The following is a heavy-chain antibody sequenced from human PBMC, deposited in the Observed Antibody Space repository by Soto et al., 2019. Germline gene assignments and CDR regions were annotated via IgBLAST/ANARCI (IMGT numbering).Heavy chain of an antibody. CDR2: IIPMSGTA. J-gene: IGHJ6*02. CDR3: ARSQGGSIGLEIYFHYYYGMDV. D-gene: IGHD2-15*01. Sequence: QVQLVQSGAEVQKPGSSVKVSCKASGGTFSSYAISWVRQAPGHGLEWMGGIIPMSGTANYAQKFQGRVTMTSDESTRTAYMERSRLPSEDTAGYYFARSQGGSIGLEIYFHYYYGMDVLRQGTTVTVSS. V-gene: IGHV1-69*01. CDR1: GGTFSSYA.